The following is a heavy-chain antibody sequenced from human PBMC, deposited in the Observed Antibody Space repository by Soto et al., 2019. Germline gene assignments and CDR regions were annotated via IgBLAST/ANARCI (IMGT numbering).Heavy chain of an antibody. Sequence: PSETLSLTCTVSGASISSGGYYWSWIRQPPGKGLECIGYIYYSGSTNYIPSLKSRVTISVDTSKNQFSLKLSSVTAADTAVYYCARVSSSWGLVNYFDYWGQGTLVTVSS. CDR1: GASISSGGYY. J-gene: IGHJ4*02. CDR2: IYYSGST. CDR3: ARVSSSWGLVNYFDY. D-gene: IGHD6-13*01. V-gene: IGHV4-61*08.